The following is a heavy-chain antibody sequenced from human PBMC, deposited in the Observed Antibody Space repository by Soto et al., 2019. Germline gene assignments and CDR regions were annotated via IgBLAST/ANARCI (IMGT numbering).Heavy chain of an antibody. Sequence: ASVKVSCKVSGYTLTELSMHWVRQAPGKGLEWMGGFDPEDGETIYAQKFQGRVTMTEDTSTDTAYMELSSLRSEDTAVYYCATGFVYSDNGDYIFDYWGQGTLVTVSS. V-gene: IGHV1-24*01. CDR2: FDPEDGET. CDR3: ATGFVYSDNGDYIFDY. J-gene: IGHJ4*02. CDR1: GYTLTELS. D-gene: IGHD4-17*01.